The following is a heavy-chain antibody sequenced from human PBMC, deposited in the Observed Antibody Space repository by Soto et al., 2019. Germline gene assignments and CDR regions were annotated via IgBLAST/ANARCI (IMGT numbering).Heavy chain of an antibody. CDR1: CYLFTDYG. V-gene: IGHV1-18*01. CDR3: VRVRRGQMDY. J-gene: IGHJ4*02. D-gene: IGHD3-10*01. Sequence: SVKVSCRASCYLFTDYGIAWVRQAPGQGLEWMGWINVFNGDPRYAPNLQGRVTMTKDTSTNTASMELRSLRSDDTAVYFCVRVRRGQMDYWGQGSLVTV. CDR2: INVFNGDP.